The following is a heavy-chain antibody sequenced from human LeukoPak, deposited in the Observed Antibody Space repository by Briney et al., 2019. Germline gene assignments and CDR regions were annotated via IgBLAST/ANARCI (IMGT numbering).Heavy chain of an antibody. D-gene: IGHD1-26*01. CDR1: GYTLTSYG. J-gene: IGHJ6*03. Sequence: GASVKVSCKASGYTLTSYGISWVRQAPGQGLEWMGWISAYNGNTNYAQKLQGRVTMTTGTSTSTAYMELRSLRSDDTAVYYCARLRKGATYYYYYYMDVWGKGTTVTVSS. V-gene: IGHV1-18*01. CDR3: ARLRKGATYYYYYYMDV. CDR2: ISAYNGNT.